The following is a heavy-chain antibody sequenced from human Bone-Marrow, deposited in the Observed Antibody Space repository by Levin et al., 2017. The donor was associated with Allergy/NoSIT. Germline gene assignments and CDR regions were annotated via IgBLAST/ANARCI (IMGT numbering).Heavy chain of an antibody. V-gene: IGHV3-74*01. J-gene: IGHJ4*02. Sequence: GESLKISCAASGFTFSTYWMHWVRQAPGKGLVWVSQINSDGSSTSYADSVKGRFTISRDNAKNTVYLQMNSLRAEDTAVYYWVGLIFESWGQGTLVTVSS. CDR1: GFTFSTYW. CDR3: VGLIFES. CDR2: INSDGSST. D-gene: IGHD1-26*01.